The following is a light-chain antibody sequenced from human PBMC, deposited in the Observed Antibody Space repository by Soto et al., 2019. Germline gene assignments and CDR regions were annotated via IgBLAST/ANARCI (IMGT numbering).Light chain of an antibody. CDR2: LGS. CDR3: MQALQNPVT. CDR1: QSLLHLNGNNY. Sequence: DIVMTQSPLSLPVTPVEPASISCRSSQSLLHLNGNNYLDWYLQKPGQSPQLLIYLGSNRASGVPDRFSGSGSGTDFTLKISRVEAEDVGIYYCMQALQNPVTFGQGTRLEIK. V-gene: IGKV2-28*01. J-gene: IGKJ5*01.